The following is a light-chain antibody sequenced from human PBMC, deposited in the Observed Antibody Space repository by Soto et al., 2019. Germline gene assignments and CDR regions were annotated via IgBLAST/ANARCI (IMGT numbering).Light chain of an antibody. CDR1: QSLNNW. J-gene: IGKJ4*01. CDR3: LQYINYPLT. CDR2: EAS. Sequence: DIQMTQSPSTLSASVGDRVIITCRASQSLNNWLAWYQQKPGKAPKLLIYEASNLQTGVPSRFSGSGSGTEFTLAISSLQPDDCATYYCLQYINYPLTFGGGTMVEIK. V-gene: IGKV1-5*03.